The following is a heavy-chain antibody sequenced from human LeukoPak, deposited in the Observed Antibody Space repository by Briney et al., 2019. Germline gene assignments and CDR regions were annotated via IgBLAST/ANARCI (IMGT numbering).Heavy chain of an antibody. V-gene: IGHV1-2*02. D-gene: IGHD2-2*01. J-gene: IGHJ4*02. CDR2: INPNSGGT. Sequence: ASVRVSCKASGYTFTGYYMHWVRQAPGQGLEWMGWINPNSGGTNYAQKFQGRVTMTRDTSISTAYMELSRLRSDDTAVYYCARGKPRHIVVVPAAPDYWGQGTLVTVSS. CDR3: ARGKPRHIVVVPAAPDY. CDR1: GYTFTGYY.